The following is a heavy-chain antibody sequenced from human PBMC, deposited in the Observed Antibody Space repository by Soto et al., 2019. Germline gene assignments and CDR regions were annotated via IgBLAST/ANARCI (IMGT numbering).Heavy chain of an antibody. D-gene: IGHD4-4*01. Sequence: SETLSLTCAVYGGSFSGYYWSWIRQPPGKGLEWIGEINHSGSTNYNPSLKSRVTISVDTSKNQFSLKLSSVTAADTAVYYCARASYRGTGKNGMDVWGRGTTVLVSS. CDR1: GGSFSGYY. V-gene: IGHV4-34*01. J-gene: IGHJ6*02. CDR2: INHSGST. CDR3: ARASYRGTGKNGMDV.